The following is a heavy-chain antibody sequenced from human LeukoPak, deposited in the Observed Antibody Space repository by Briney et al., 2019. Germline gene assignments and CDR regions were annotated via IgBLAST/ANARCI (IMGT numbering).Heavy chain of an antibody. CDR2: IYHSGST. CDR1: GGSISSSNW. V-gene: IGHV4-4*02. CDR3: ARVVPAAYFDY. D-gene: IGHD2-2*01. Sequence: PSETLSLTCAVSGGSISSSNWWSWVRQPPGKGLEWIGEIYHSGSTYYNPSLKSRVTISVDTSKNQFSLKLSSVTAADTAVYYCARVVPAAYFDYWGQGTLVTVSS. J-gene: IGHJ4*02.